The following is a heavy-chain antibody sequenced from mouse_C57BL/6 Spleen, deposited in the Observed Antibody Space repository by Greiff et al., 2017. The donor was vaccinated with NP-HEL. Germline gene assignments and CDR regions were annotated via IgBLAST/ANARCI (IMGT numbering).Heavy chain of an antibody. J-gene: IGHJ1*03. CDR3: AITTVVAKGWYFDV. V-gene: IGHV1-72*01. CDR2: IDPNSGGT. CDR1: GYTFTSYW. D-gene: IGHD1-1*01. Sequence: QVQLQQPGAELVKPGASVKLSCKASGYTFTSYWMHWVKQRPGRGLEWIGRIDPNSGGTKYNEKFKSKATLTVDKPSSTAYMQLSSLTSEDSAVYDVAITTVVAKGWYFDVWGTGTTVTVSS.